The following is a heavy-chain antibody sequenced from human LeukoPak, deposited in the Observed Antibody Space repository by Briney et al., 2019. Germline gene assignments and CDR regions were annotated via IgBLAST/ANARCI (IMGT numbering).Heavy chain of an antibody. CDR1: GYTFTTYA. V-gene: IGHV1-3*02. CDR3: QDGPQNTRWPMGTAQPFPDP. J-gene: IGHJ5*02. Sequence: ASVKVSCKASGYTFTTYAMHWVRQAPGQRLEWMGWSNAGNGNTKYSQEFQGRVTITRDTSASTAYMEDSPQQHHSGNAHLDQDGPQNTRWPMGTAQPFPDP. CDR2: SNAGNGNT. D-gene: IGHD6-13*01.